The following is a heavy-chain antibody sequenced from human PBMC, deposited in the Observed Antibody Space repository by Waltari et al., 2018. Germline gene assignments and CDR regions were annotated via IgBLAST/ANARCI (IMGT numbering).Heavy chain of an antibody. V-gene: IGHV3-30*04. CDR1: EFTFSSYA. J-gene: IGHJ6*02. Sequence: QVQLVESGGGVVQPGRSLRLSCAASEFTFSSYAMHWVRQAPGKGLGWVAVISYNGRNIYYVDSVKGRFTISRDNSKKTVYLQMNSLRGEDTAVYYCARDFCDRTYCHGMDVWGQGTTVTVSS. D-gene: IGHD2-21*02. CDR2: ISYNGRNI. CDR3: ARDFCDRTYCHGMDV.